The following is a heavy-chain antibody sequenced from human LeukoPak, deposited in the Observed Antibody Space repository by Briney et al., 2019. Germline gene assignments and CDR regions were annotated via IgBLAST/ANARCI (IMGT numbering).Heavy chain of an antibody. J-gene: IGHJ4*02. V-gene: IGHV3-23*01. D-gene: IGHD5-24*01. CDR2: ISGSGGST. CDR1: GFTFSSYG. CDR3: AKVVRGEMATINFDY. Sequence: GGSLRLSCAASGFTFSSYGMSWVRQAPGKGLEWVSAISGSGGSTYYADSVKGRFTISRDNSKNTLYLQMSSLRAEDTAVYYCAKVVRGEMATINFDYWGQGTLVTVSS.